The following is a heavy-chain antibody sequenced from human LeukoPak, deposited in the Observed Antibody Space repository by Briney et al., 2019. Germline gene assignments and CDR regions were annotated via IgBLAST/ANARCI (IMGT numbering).Heavy chain of an antibody. Sequence: GGSLRLSCAASGFTFDDYGMSWVRQAPGKGLEWVSGINWNGGSTGYADSVKGRFTISRDNAKNSLYLQTNSLGAEDTALYYCARGTLKAAATDFDYWGQGTLVTVSS. D-gene: IGHD6-13*01. CDR3: ARGTLKAAATDFDY. V-gene: IGHV3-20*04. CDR2: INWNGGST. CDR1: GFTFDDYG. J-gene: IGHJ4*02.